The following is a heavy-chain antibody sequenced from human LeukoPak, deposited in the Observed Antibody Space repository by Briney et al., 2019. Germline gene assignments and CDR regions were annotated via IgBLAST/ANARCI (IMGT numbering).Heavy chain of an antibody. Sequence: ASQTLSLTCTVSGGSITSGSYYWSWIRQPAGKGLEWIGYIYYSGSTNYNPSLKSRVTISVDTSKNQFSLKLSSVTAADTAVYYCARDDYYDSSGYYNWGQGTLVTVSS. CDR1: GGSITSGSYY. J-gene: IGHJ4*02. CDR3: ARDDYYDSSGYYN. V-gene: IGHV4-61*10. D-gene: IGHD3-22*01. CDR2: IYYSGST.